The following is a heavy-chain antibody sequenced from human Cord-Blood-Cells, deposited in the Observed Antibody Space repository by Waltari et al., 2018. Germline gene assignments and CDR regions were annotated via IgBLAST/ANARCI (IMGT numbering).Heavy chain of an antibody. CDR3: ARDPSSSSWYWYFDL. CDR1: GGSISSYY. V-gene: IGHV4-4*07. CDR2: IYTSGST. Sequence: QVQLQESGPGLVKPSETLSLTCTVSGGSISSYYWSWIRQPAGKGLEWIGRIYTSGSTNSNPSLKSRVTRSVDTSKNQFSLKLSSVTAADTAVYYCARDPSSSSWYWYFDLWGRGTLVTVSS. D-gene: IGHD6-13*01. J-gene: IGHJ2*01.